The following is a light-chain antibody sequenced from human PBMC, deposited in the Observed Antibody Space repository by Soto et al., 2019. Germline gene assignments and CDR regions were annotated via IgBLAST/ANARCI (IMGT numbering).Light chain of an antibody. J-gene: IGKJ4*01. CDR1: QDLDGW. V-gene: IGKV1-12*01. CDR3: KQSRSFPLT. Sequence: DIQMTQSPSSLSASVGDRVTITCRASQDLDGWLAWYQQKPGEAPKVLIFAASSLQSGLPSRFSGGGSGTDFSLTISSLQPEDFATYYCKQSRSFPLTFGGGTKVDIK. CDR2: AAS.